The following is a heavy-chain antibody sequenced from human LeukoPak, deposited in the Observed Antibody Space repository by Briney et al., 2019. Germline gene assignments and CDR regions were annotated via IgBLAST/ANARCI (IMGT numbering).Heavy chain of an antibody. J-gene: IGHJ4*02. CDR3: ATEARPARDLDY. CDR1: GYTFSSYY. D-gene: IGHD1-14*01. Sequence: GASVKVSCKTSGYTFSSYYIRWVRQAPGQGLEWMGIINPSGGSTNYAQKFQGRVTMTRDMSTSTVYMELSSLRSEDTAVYYCATEARPARDLDYWGQGTLVTVSS. CDR2: INPSGGST. V-gene: IGHV1-46*01.